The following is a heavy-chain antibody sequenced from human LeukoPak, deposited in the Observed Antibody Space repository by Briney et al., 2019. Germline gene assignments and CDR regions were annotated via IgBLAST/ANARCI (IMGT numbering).Heavy chain of an antibody. J-gene: IGHJ4*02. CDR2: ISGSGGST. Sequence: GGSLRLSCAASGFTFSSYAMSWVRQAPGKGLEWVSAISGSGGSTYYVDSVKGRFTISRDNFKNTLYLQMNSLRAEDTAVYYCARGAGYNYPYYFDYWGQGTLVTVSS. V-gene: IGHV3-23*01. CDR1: GFTFSSYA. D-gene: IGHD5-24*01. CDR3: ARGAGYNYPYYFDY.